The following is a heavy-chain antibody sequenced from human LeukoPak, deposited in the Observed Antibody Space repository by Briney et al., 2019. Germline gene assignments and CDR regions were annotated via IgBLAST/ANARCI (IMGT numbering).Heavy chain of an antibody. CDR1: GGFISSSSYY. CDR2: IYYSGSI. CDR3: ARVGLGISTHLDY. J-gene: IGHJ4*02. V-gene: IGHV4-39*07. Sequence: TSETLSLTCTVSGGFISSSSYYWGWIRQPPGKGLGWIGSIYYSGSIYYAPSLKSRVTISVDTSKNQFSLKLSSVTAADTAVYYCARVGLGISTHLDYWGQGTLVTVSS. D-gene: IGHD2-2*01.